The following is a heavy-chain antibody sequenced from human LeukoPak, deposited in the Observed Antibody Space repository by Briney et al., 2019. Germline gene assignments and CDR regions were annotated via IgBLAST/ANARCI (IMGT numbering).Heavy chain of an antibody. CDR1: GGSISSSSYY. CDR2: IYYSGST. CDR3: ARDTMIVEGYFDY. D-gene: IGHD3-22*01. J-gene: IGHJ4*02. Sequence: SETLSLTCTVSGGSISSSSYYWGWIRQPPGKGLEWIGSIYYSGSTYYNPSLKSRVTISVDTSKNQFSLKLSSVTAADTAVYYCARDTMIVEGYFDYWGQGTLVTVSS. V-gene: IGHV4-39*02.